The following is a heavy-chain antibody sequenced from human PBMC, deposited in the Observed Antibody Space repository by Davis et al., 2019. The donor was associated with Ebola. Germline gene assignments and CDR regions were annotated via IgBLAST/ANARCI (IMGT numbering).Heavy chain of an antibody. V-gene: IGHV3-23*01. J-gene: IGHJ4*02. CDR2: ISGSGGST. D-gene: IGHD3-22*01. CDR1: GFTFSSYA. Sequence: GESLKISCAASGFTFSSYAMSWVRQAPGKGLEWVSAISGSGGSTYYADSVKGRFTISRDNSKNTLYLQMNSLRAEDTAVYYCASMYDSSGYYNYWGQGTLVTVSS. CDR3: ASMYDSSGYYNY.